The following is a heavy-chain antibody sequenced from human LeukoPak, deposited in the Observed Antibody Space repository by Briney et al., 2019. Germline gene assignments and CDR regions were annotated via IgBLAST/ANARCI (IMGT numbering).Heavy chain of an antibody. CDR3: ARDLAFELELPGSLFGY. D-gene: IGHD1-7*01. CDR2: IIPIFGTA. CDR1: GGTFSSYA. V-gene: IGHV1-69*01. J-gene: IGHJ4*02. Sequence: RWASVKVSCKASGGTFSSYAISWVRQAPGQGLEWMGGIIPIFGTANYAQKFQGRVTITADESTSTAYMELSSLRSEDTAVYYCARDLAFELELPGSLFGYWGQGTLVTVSS.